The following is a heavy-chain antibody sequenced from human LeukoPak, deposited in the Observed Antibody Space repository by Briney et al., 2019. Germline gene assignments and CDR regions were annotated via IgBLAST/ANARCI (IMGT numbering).Heavy chain of an antibody. CDR1: GYTFTGYY. CDR2: INPNSGGT. Sequence: ASVKVSCKASGYTFTGYYMHWVRQAPGQGLEWMGWINPNSGGTNYAQKFQGRVTMTRDTSISTAYMELSRLRSDDTAVYYCARDYYYDSSGYYSLGYWGQGTLVTVSS. J-gene: IGHJ4*02. D-gene: IGHD3-22*01. CDR3: ARDYYYDSSGYYSLGY. V-gene: IGHV1-2*02.